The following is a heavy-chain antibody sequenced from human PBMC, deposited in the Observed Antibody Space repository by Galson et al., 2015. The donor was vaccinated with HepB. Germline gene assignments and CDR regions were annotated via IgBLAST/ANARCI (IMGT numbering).Heavy chain of an antibody. J-gene: IGHJ3*02. V-gene: IGHV3-7*03. CDR1: GFNFSSSP. CDR2: IKQDGSEK. Sequence: YLRLSCAAAGFNFSSSPLSWVRQAPGKGREWVANIKQDGSEKYYVDSVKGRFTISRDNAKNSLYLQMNSLRAEDTAVYYCARVMVRGVRGNERPDNAFDIWGQGTMVTVSS. CDR3: ARVMVRGVRGNERPDNAFDI. D-gene: IGHD3-10*01.